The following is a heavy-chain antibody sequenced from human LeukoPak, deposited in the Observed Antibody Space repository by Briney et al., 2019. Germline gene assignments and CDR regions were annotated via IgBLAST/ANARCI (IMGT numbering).Heavy chain of an antibody. D-gene: IGHD2/OR15-2a*01. J-gene: IGHJ4*02. CDR1: GFSFNSYG. CDR2: ISVSDGTI. CDR3: TRDTHFYDY. V-gene: IGHV3-48*01. Sequence: GGSLRLSCATSGFSFNSYGMNWVRQAPGKGREWVSYISVSDGTIYYADSVKGRFTISSDNAKNSLFLQMNSLRVEDTAIYYCTRDTHFYDYWGQGTLVTVSS.